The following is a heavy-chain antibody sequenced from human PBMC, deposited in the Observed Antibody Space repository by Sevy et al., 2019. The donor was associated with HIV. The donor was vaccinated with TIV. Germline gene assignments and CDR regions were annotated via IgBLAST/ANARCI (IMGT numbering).Heavy chain of an antibody. CDR1: GITFSDSW. D-gene: IGHD5-18*01. CDR3: ARDRAYSALDY. CDR2: INEDGSRL. Sequence: GESLKISCVASGITFSDSWMTWVRQSPGKGLERIAFINEDGSRLGYVDSVRGRFTISRENTKNSLYLQMNSLRAEDTAVYLCARDRAYSALDYWGQGTLVTVSS. V-gene: IGHV3-7*01. J-gene: IGHJ4*02.